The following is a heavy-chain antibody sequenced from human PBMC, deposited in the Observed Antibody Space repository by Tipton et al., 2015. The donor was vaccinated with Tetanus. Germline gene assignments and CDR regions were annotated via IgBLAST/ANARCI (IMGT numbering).Heavy chain of an antibody. Sequence: AASGFIFSSYGIHWVRQAPGKRLEWVAVSWYDGTDQYYADSVKGRFTLSRDNSKNTLYLEMNSLRAEDTALYYCAREADCSGGSCFSGDFDNWGQGTQVTVSS. CDR3: AREADCSGGSCFSGDFDN. CDR1: GFIFSSYG. V-gene: IGHV3-33*01. CDR2: SWYDGTDQ. D-gene: IGHD2-15*01. J-gene: IGHJ4*02.